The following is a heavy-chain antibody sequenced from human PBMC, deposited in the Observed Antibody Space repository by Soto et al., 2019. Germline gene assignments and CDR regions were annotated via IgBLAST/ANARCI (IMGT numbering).Heavy chain of an antibody. Sequence: PGGSLRLSCAASGFTFSSYAMHWVRQAPGKGLEWVAVISYDGSNKYYADSVKGRFTISRDNSKNTLYLQMNSLRAEDTAVYYCARGAIAVSGEKNYYYYGMDVWGQAPILTVSS. V-gene: IGHV3-30-3*01. J-gene: IGHJ6*02. CDR3: ARGAIAVSGEKNYYYYGMDV. CDR2: ISYDGSNK. CDR1: GFTFSSYA. D-gene: IGHD6-19*01.